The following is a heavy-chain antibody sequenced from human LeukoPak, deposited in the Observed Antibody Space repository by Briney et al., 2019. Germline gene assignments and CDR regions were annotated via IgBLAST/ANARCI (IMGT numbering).Heavy chain of an antibody. CDR1: GFTVSSNY. V-gene: IGHV3-53*01. CDR2: IYSGGST. CDR3: ARETSYYDSSGYFDY. J-gene: IGHJ4*02. Sequence: GGSLRLSCAASGFTVSSNYMSWVRQAPGKGLEWVSVIYSGGSTYYADSVKGRFTISRDNSKNTLYLQMNSLRAEDTAVYYCARETSYYDSSGYFDYWGQGTLVTVSS. D-gene: IGHD3-22*01.